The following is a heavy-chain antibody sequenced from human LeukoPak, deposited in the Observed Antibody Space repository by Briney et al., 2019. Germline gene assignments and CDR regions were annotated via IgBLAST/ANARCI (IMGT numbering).Heavy chain of an antibody. V-gene: IGHV4-59*11. CDR2: ISYIGST. D-gene: IGHD1-14*01. Sequence: PSETLSLTCNVSGASISGHYLTWIRQPPGKGLERIGYISYIGSTNYNPSLKSRVTISVDTSKNQFSLKLRSVTAADTAVYYCARDQISINALDMWGQGTMVTVSS. CDR3: ARDQISINALDM. CDR1: GASISGHY. J-gene: IGHJ3*02.